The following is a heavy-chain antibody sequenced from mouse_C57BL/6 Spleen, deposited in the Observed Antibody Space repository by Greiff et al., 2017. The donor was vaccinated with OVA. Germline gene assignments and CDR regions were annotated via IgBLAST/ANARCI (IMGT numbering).Heavy chain of an antibody. CDR1: GFTFSSYG. D-gene: IGHD2-3*01. V-gene: IGHV5-6*01. CDR2: ISSGGSYT. J-gene: IGHJ4*01. CDR3: ARHDEGY. Sequence: DVQLVESGGDLVKPGGSLKLSCAASGFTFSSYGMSWVRQTPDKRLEWVATISSGGSYTYYPDSVKGRFTISRDNAKNTLYLQMSSLKSEDTAMYYCARHDEGYWGQGTSVTVSS.